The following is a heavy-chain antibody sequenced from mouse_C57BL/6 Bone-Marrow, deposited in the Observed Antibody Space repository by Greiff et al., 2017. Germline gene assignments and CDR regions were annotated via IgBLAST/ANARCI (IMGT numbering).Heavy chain of an antibody. J-gene: IGHJ3*01. Sequence: EVMLVESGGGLVQPGGSMKLSCVASGFTFSNYWMNWVRQSPEKGLEWVAQIRLKSDNYATHYAESVKGRFTISRDDAKSSVYLQMNNLRAEDTGIYYCTSVSYWGQGTLVTVSA. V-gene: IGHV6-3*01. CDR2: IRLKSDNYAT. CDR1: GFTFSNYW. CDR3: TSVSY.